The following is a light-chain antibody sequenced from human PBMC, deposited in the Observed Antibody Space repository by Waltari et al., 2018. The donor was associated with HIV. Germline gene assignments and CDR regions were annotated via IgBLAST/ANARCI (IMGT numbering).Light chain of an antibody. CDR1: QSVGRS. CDR3: QQYGNWPPLT. CDR2: GGS. Sequence: EVVMTQSPATVSASPGDSATFSCRASQSVGRSVAWYQKRPGQAPRILIYGGSDRVYGVPPRFCGSGSGTDFTLTISSLQSEDFAVYFCQQYGNWPPLTFGQGTRLEIK. J-gene: IGKJ5*01. V-gene: IGKV3-15*01.